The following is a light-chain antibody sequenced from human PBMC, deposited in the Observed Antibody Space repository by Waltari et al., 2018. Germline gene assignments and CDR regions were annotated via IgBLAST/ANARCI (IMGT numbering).Light chain of an antibody. Sequence: SYELTQPPSVSVSPGQTARITCSGDALPKQHAYWYQQKPGQAPVLVIYKDRERPSGFPERFSGSSSGTTVTLTISGVQAEDEADYYCQSADSSGTNVVFGGGTKLTVL. CDR1: ALPKQH. V-gene: IGLV3-25*03. CDR3: QSADSSGTNVV. J-gene: IGLJ2*01. CDR2: KDR.